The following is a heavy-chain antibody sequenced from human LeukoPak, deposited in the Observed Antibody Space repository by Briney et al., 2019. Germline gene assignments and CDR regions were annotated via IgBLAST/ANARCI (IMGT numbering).Heavy chain of an antibody. CDR3: ARGYYDSNYYFDY. CDR2: MNPNSGNT. D-gene: IGHD3-22*01. Sequence: SSVKVSCKASGYTFTSYDINWVRQATGQGLEWMGWMNPNSGNTNYAQKLQGRVTMTTDTSTSTAYMELRSLRPDDTAVYYCARGYYDSNYYFDYWGQGTLVTVSS. V-gene: IGHV1-8*01. CDR1: GYTFTSYD. J-gene: IGHJ4*02.